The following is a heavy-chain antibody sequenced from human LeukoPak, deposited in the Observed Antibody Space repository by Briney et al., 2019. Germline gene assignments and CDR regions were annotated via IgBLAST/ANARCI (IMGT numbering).Heavy chain of an antibody. Sequence: SETLSLTRTVSGGSISSGGYYWSWIRQHPGKGLEWIGYIYYSGSTYYNPSLKSRVTISVDTSKNQFSLKLSSVTAADTAVYYCARDPRADAFDIWGQGTMVTVSS. CDR3: ARDPRADAFDI. J-gene: IGHJ3*02. CDR2: IYYSGST. V-gene: IGHV4-31*03. CDR1: GGSISSGGYY.